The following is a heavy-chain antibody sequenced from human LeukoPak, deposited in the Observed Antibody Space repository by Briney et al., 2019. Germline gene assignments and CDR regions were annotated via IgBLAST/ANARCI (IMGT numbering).Heavy chain of an antibody. Sequence: GASVKVSFKASGYTFTIYAMHWVRQAPGQRLEWMGWINAGNGNTKYSQKFQGRVTITRDTSASTAYMELSSLRSEDTAVYYCARVLAPPVVPAAINRGYGMDVWGQGTTVTVSS. CDR1: GYTFTIYA. D-gene: IGHD2-2*01. V-gene: IGHV1-3*01. CDR3: ARVLAPPVVPAAINRGYGMDV. CDR2: INAGNGNT. J-gene: IGHJ6*02.